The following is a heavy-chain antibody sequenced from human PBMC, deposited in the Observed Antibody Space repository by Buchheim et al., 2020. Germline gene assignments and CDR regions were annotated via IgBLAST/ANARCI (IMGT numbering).Heavy chain of an antibody. CDR1: GFTFSSYS. CDR3: ARGAQKKATIPDY. J-gene: IGHJ4*02. V-gene: IGHV3-48*01. CDR2: ISSSSSTI. D-gene: IGHD5-24*01. Sequence: EVQLVESGGGLVQPGGSLRLSCAASGFTFSSYSMNWVRQAPGKGLEWVSYISSSSSTIYYADSVEGRFTISRDNAKNSLYLQMNSLRAEDTAVYYCARGAQKKATIPDYWGQGTL.